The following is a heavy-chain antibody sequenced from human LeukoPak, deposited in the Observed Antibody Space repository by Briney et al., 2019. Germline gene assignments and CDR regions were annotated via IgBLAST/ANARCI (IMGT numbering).Heavy chain of an antibody. CDR1: GGTFSSYA. Sequence: ASVKVSCKASGGTFSSYAISWVRQAPGQGLEWMGGIIPIFGTANYAQKFQGRVTITTDESTSTAYMELSSLRSVETAVSYCASARGGPRDGYNKADAFDIWGQGTMVTVSS. D-gene: IGHD5-24*01. J-gene: IGHJ3*02. V-gene: IGHV1-69*05. CDR3: ASARGGPRDGYNKADAFDI. CDR2: IIPIFGTA.